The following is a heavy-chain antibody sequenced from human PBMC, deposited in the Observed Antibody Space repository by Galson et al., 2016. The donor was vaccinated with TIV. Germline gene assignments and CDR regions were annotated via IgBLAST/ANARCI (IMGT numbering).Heavy chain of an antibody. V-gene: IGHV3-66*01. J-gene: IGHJ6*02. CDR2: IYNDLRT. D-gene: IGHD2/OR15-2a*01. CDR3: AREFYLNYYYGMDV. Sequence: SLRLSCAASGVVVSDNSMTWVRQAPGKGLEWVSIIYNDLRTSYADFVEGRFTISRDNSKNTLYLQMNSLRAEDTAVYFCAREFYLNYYYGMDVWGQGTTVTVSS. CDR1: GVVVSDNS.